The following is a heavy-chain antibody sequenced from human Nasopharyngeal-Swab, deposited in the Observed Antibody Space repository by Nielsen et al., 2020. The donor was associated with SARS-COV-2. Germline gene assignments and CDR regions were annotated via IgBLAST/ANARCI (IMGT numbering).Heavy chain of an antibody. J-gene: IGHJ4*02. CDR2: ITSGNSV. Sequence: GESLKISCATSGFTFSPYTMTWVRHAPGKGLQWISYITSGNSVQYADSVRGRFTISRDNAKNSLYLQMNSLTAEDTAVYYCARERGGGYGDYWGQGTLVTVSS. CDR3: ARERGGGYGDY. V-gene: IGHV3-48*04. D-gene: IGHD5-12*01. CDR1: GFTFSPYT.